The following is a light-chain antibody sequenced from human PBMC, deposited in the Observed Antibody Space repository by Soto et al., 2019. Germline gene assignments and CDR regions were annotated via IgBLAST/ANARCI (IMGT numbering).Light chain of an antibody. V-gene: IGKV4-1*01. CDR2: WAS. CDR1: QSVLYSPNNKNF. J-gene: IGKJ5*01. CDR3: QLYYSTPIT. Sequence: DIVMTQSPDSLAVSLGERATINCKSSQSVLYSPNNKNFLAWYQQKPGQPPKLLIHWASTRESGVPDRFSGSGSGTDFTLTISSLQAEDVAVYYCQLYYSTPITFGQGTRLEIK.